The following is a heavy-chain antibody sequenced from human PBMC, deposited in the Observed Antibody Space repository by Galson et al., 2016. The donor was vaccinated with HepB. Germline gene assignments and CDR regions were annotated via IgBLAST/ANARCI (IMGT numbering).Heavy chain of an antibody. D-gene: IGHD3-10*01. CDR1: GFTFSSYG. CDR2: IWYDGSNK. CDR3: AKDYGSGPDY. J-gene: IGHJ4*02. V-gene: IGHV3-33*06. Sequence: SLRLSCAASGFTFSSYGMHWVRQAPGKGLEWVSFIWYDGSNKYYADSVKGRFTISRDNSKNTLYLQMNSLRAEDTAVYHCAKDYGSGPDYWGQGTLVTVSS.